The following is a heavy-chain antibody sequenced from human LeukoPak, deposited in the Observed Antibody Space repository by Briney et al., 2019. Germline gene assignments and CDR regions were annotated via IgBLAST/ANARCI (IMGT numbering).Heavy chain of an antibody. Sequence: SETLSLTCTVSGGSINSYYWSWIRQPPGKGLEWIGSIYYSGRTNYNPSLKSRVTISVDTSKNQFSLKLSSVTAADTAVYYCARKVYGDAFDIWGQGTMVTVSS. CDR1: GGSINSYY. V-gene: IGHV4-59*01. J-gene: IGHJ3*02. D-gene: IGHD6-6*01. CDR2: IYYSGRT. CDR3: ARKVYGDAFDI.